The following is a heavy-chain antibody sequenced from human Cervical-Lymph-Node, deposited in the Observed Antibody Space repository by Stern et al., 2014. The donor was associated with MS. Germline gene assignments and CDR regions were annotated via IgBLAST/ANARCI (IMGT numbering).Heavy chain of an antibody. J-gene: IGHJ4*02. D-gene: IGHD2-15*01. CDR3: ARMREYCSGGICFAGYYDS. CDR1: GSSLSNAAMG. CDR2: IFSTGET. Sequence: QVTLRESGPVLVKPTETLTLTCSVSGSSLSNAAMGVSWIRQPPGKALECLAHIFSTGETAYSTSLKSRLTISKDTSRSQVVLTMTNMDPVDTATYYCARMREYCSGGICFAGYYDSWGQGTLVTVSS. V-gene: IGHV2-26*01.